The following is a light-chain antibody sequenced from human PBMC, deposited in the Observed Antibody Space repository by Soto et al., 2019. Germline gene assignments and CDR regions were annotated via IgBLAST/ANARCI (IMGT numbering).Light chain of an antibody. J-gene: IGLJ3*02. Sequence: QSVLTQPASVSGSPGQSITISCTGTSSDVGGYNYVSWYQQHPGKAPKLMIYEVSHRPSGVSDRFSGSKSGNTASLTISGLQGEDAADYYCSSNSRRRTRVFGGGTKLTVL. CDR2: EVS. CDR1: SSDVGGYNY. V-gene: IGLV2-14*01. CDR3: SSNSRRRTRV.